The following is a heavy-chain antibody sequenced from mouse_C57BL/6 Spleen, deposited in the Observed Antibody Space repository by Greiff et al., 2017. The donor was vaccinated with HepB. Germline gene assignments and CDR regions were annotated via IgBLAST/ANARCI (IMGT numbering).Heavy chain of an antibody. CDR1: GYTFTSYW. V-gene: IGHV1-69*01. J-gene: IGHJ1*03. CDR3: ARSPVGYFDV. D-gene: IGHD1-3*01. CDR2: IDPSDSYT. Sequence: QVQLQQPGAELVMPGASVKLSCKASGYTFTSYWMHWVKQRPGQGLEWIGEIDPSDSYTNYNQKFKGKSTLTVDKSSSTAYMQLSSLTSEDSAVYCCARSPVGYFDVWGTGTTVTVSS.